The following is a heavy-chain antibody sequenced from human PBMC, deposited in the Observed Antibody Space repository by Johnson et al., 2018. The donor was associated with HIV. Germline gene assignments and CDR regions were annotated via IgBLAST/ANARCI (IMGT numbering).Heavy chain of an antibody. V-gene: IGHV3-66*02. J-gene: IGHJ3*01. CDR2: IYSGGST. CDR3: ARDRRVAAITYAFDF. Sequence: VQLVESGGGVVQPGRSLRLSCAASGFTFSSYAMSWVRQAPGKGLEWVSVIYSGGSTYYADSLKGRFTVSRDISKNTLYLQINGLSAEGTAVYYCARDRRVAAITYAFDFWGQGTMVTVSS. CDR1: GFTFSSYA. D-gene: IGHD6-13*01.